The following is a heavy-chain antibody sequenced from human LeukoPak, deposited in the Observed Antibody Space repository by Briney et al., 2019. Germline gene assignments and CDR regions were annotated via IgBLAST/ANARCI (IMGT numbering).Heavy chain of an antibody. CDR1: GGTFSSYA. V-gene: IGHV1-69*13. J-gene: IGHJ6*03. D-gene: IGHD2-2*01. CDR3: ARGPIIDIVVIPAAADYYHMDV. Sequence: SVKVSRKASGGTFSSYAISWVRQAPGQGLEWMGGIIPIFGTANYAQKFQGRVTITADESTSTAYMELSSLRSEDTAVYYCARGPIIDIVVIPAAADYYHMDVWGKGTTVTVSS. CDR2: IIPIFGTA.